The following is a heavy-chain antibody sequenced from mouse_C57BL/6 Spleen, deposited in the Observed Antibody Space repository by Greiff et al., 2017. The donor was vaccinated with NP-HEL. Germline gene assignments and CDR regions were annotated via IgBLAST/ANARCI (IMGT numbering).Heavy chain of an antibody. V-gene: IGHV1-26*01. CDR3: ARYYYGSSYGAYYFDY. J-gene: IGHJ2*01. D-gene: IGHD1-1*01. CDR2: INPNNGGT. Sequence: EVQLQQSGPELVKPGASVKISCKASGYTFTDYYMNWVKQSHGKSLEWIGDINPNNGGTSYNQKFKGKATLTVDKSSSTAYMELRSLTSEDSAVYYCARYYYGSSYGAYYFDYWGQGTTLTVSS. CDR1: GYTFTDYY.